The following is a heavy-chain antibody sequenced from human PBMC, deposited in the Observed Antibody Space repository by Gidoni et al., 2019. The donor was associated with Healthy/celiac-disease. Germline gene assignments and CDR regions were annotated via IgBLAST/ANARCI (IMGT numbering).Heavy chain of an antibody. J-gene: IGHJ4*02. CDR1: GGTFSSYA. Sequence: QVQLVQSGAEVKKPGSSVKVSCKASGGTFSSYAISWVRQAPGQGLEWMGGIIPIFGTANYAQKFQGRVTITADESTSTAYMELSSLRSEDTAVYYCARDLGRDIVGGPASREPLRVWGQGTLVTVSS. V-gene: IGHV1-69*01. D-gene: IGHD1-26*01. CDR2: IIPIFGTA. CDR3: ARDLGRDIVGGPASREPLRV.